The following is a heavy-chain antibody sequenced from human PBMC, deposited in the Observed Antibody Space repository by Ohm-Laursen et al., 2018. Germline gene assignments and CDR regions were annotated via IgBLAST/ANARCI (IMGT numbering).Heavy chain of an antibody. Sequence: SLRLSCAASGFTFSDAWMTWVRQAPGKGLEWLGRIRSKSSGGTADYAAPVKGRFTISRDDSKNTLYLQMNSLKTEDTAVYYCTTSRVVAAHFDYWGQGTLATVSS. V-gene: IGHV3-15*01. CDR2: IRSKSSGGTA. D-gene: IGHD2-15*01. J-gene: IGHJ4*02. CDR3: TTSRVVAAHFDY. CDR1: GFTFSDAW.